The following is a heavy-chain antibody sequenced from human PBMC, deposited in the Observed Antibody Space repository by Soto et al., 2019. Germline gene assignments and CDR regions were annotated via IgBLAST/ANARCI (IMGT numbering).Heavy chain of an antibody. D-gene: IGHD6-13*01. CDR3: AAGEASSRNLAPYYLDF. J-gene: IGHJ4*02. Sequence: SLTCTVSGGSISSFYWSWIRQPPGKGLEWIGYIYNSGSTNYNPSLKSRVTISVDTSKNQFSLKLLSVTTADTAVYFCAAGEASSRNLAPYYLDFWGQGTLVTVSS. V-gene: IGHV4-59*01. CDR2: IYNSGST. CDR1: GGSISSFY.